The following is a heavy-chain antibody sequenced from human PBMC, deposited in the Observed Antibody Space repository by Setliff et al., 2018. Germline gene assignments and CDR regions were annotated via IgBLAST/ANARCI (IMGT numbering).Heavy chain of an antibody. Sequence: PGGSLRLSCEVSGFIVSNNEMSWVRQAPGKGLEWVSVTYSDGRTNYADSVKGRFTISRDNSKNTIDLQVNSLRAEDTAVYYCFGAGTCSYWGQGTQVTVSS. D-gene: IGHD3-10*01. CDR3: FGAGTCSY. CDR2: TYSDGRT. CDR1: GFIVSNNE. J-gene: IGHJ4*02. V-gene: IGHV3-53*01.